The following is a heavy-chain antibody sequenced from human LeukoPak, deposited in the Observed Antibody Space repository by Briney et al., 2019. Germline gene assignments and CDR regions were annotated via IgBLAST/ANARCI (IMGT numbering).Heavy chain of an antibody. CDR1: SFTFSTFV. CDR3: ARRAI. V-gene: IGHV3-48*02. CDR2: ITGNSATI. Sequence: PSGSLRLSCAASSFTFSTFVRNWVRRGPGKGLEWISYITGNSATIYYADSVRGRFTISRDNAKNSVYLEMNSLREEDTAVYYCARRAIWGKGTTVIVSS. J-gene: IGHJ6*04.